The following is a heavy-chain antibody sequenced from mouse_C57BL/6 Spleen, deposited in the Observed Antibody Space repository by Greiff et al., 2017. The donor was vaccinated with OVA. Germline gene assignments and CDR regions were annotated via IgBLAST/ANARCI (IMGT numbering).Heavy chain of an antibody. V-gene: IGHV1-55*01. D-gene: IGHD2-5*01. CDR2: IYPGSGST. Sequence: VQLQQPGAELVKPGASVQMSCKASGYTFPSYWITWVKPRPGQGLEWIGDIYPGSGSTNYNEKFKSKATLTVDTSSSTAYMQLSSLTSEDSAVYYCASSNYDYWGQGTTLTVSS. CDR1: GYTFPSYW. J-gene: IGHJ2*01. CDR3: ASSNYDY.